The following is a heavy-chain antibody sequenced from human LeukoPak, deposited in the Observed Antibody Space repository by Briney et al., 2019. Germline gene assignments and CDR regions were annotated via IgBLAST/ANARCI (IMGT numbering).Heavy chain of an antibody. CDR1: GFTFSSYW. V-gene: IGHV3-7*01. J-gene: IGHJ5*02. CDR2: IKEDGGEK. CDR3: ARDIRFEGSGYDSLRNNWFDP. D-gene: IGHD5-12*01. Sequence: GGSLRLSCAASGFTFSSYWMSWVRQAPGKGVEWVANIKEDGGEKYFVDSVKGRFTISRDNAKNSLYLQMNSLRAEDTALYYCARDIRFEGSGYDSLRNNWFDPWGQGTLVTVSS.